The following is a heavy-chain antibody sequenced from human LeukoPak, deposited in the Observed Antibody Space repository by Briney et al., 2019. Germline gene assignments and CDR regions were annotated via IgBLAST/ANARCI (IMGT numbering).Heavy chain of an antibody. D-gene: IGHD6-6*01. J-gene: IGHJ4*02. Sequence: PGGSLRLSCAASGFTFSSYAMHWVRQAPGKGLEYVSAISSNGGSTYYANSVKGRFTISRDNSKNTLYLQMGSLRAEDMAVYYCARGGPSSSSDYWGQGTLVTVSS. V-gene: IGHV3-64*01. CDR1: GFTFSSYA. CDR2: ISSNGGST. CDR3: ARGGPSSSSDY.